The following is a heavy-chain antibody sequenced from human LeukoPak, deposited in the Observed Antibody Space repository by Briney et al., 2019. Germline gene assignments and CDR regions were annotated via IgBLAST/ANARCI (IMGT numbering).Heavy chain of an antibody. D-gene: IGHD3-16*01. Sequence: ASVTVSCTASGGTFISYAISWVRQAPGQGLEWMGWISAYNGNTNYAQKLQGRVTMTTDTSTSTAYMELRSLRSDDTAIYYCARVGEDCIITKCQRHFDYWGQGTLVTVSS. J-gene: IGHJ4*02. CDR3: ARVGEDCIITKCQRHFDY. CDR2: ISAYNGNT. CDR1: GGTFISYA. V-gene: IGHV1-18*01.